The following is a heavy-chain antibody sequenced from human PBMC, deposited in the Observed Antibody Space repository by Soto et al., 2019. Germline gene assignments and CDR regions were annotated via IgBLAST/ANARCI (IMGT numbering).Heavy chain of an antibody. CDR3: AKFRPDSIAFDS. Sequence: EVQLVESGGGLVKPGGSLRLSCAASGFTFSDYGMSCVRQSPAKGLEWVSLIPSGNGFIYYADSVTGRFTISRDDSKNSLYLQMNSLSAEDTALYYCAKFRPDSIAFDSWGQGTLVTVSS. D-gene: IGHD6-13*01. V-gene: IGHV3-21*01. CDR1: GFTFSDYG. CDR2: IPSGNGFI. J-gene: IGHJ4*02.